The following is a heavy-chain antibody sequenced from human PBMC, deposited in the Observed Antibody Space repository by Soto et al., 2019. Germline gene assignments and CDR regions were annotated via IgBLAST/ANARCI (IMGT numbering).Heavy chain of an antibody. V-gene: IGHV4-34*02. CDR1: DGSSSAYY. Sequence: QVQLQQWGAGLLKPSETLSLACAVYDGSSSAYYWSWIRQAPGKGLEWIGEINHSGSTNYNPSLKSRVTISLDKSKNQLSLKVSSVTAADTAVYYCARGRQWLVPCDFWGQGTLVTVSS. D-gene: IGHD6-19*01. J-gene: IGHJ4*02. CDR3: ARGRQWLVPCDF. CDR2: INHSGST.